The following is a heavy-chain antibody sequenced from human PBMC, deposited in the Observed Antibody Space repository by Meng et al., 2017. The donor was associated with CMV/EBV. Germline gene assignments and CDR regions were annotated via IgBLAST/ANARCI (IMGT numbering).Heavy chain of an antibody. Sequence: KVSCKGSGYIFTNYWIAWVRQRPGKGLEWMGIIYPGDSDTRYSPSFQGHVTISVDKSITPADLQWSSLKASDTAMYYCSRHKKAPYCTSTSCFETFGWFDPWGQGTLVTVSS. V-gene: IGHV5-51*01. CDR2: IYPGDSDT. CDR1: GYIFTNYW. J-gene: IGHJ5*02. CDR3: SRHKKAPYCTSTSCFETFGWFDP. D-gene: IGHD2-2*01.